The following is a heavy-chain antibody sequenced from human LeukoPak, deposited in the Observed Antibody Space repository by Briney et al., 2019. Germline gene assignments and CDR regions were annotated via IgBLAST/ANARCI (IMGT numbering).Heavy chain of an antibody. CDR2: ISWDGGTT. D-gene: IGHD2-15*01. CDR3: AKGVVAATNWFDP. Sequence: GGSLRLSCAASGFSFEDYMMHWVRQAPGKGQEWVSLISWDGGTTYYADSVKGRFTISRDNSKNSLYLQMSSLRTEDTALYYCAKGVVAATNWFDPWGQGTLVTVSS. CDR1: GFSFEDYM. J-gene: IGHJ5*02. V-gene: IGHV3-43*01.